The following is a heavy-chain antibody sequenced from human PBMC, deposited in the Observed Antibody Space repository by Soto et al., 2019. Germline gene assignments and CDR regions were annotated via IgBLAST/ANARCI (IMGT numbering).Heavy chain of an antibody. D-gene: IGHD2-2*01. V-gene: IGHV3-15*01. CDR1: GFTFSDVW. CDR3: TTDFWGYCSTTSCQVDY. Sequence: GGSLRLSCAASGFTFSDVWMSWVRQAPGKGLEWVGRFKSKTDGGTTDYAAPVKGRFTISRDDSKNTLYLQMYSLKTEDAAVYYRTTDFWGYCSTTSCQVDYWGQGTLVTVSS. CDR2: FKSKTDGGTT. J-gene: IGHJ4*02.